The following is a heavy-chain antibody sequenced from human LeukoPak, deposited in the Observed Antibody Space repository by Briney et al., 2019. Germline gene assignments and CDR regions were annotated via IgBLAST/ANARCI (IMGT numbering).Heavy chain of an antibody. J-gene: IGHJ4*02. CDR1: GFTFSSYS. CDR3: ARELSAGGFDY. CDR2: ISSSSSYI. Sequence: GGSLRLSCAASGFTFSSYSMNWVRQAPGKGLEWVSSISSSSSYIYYADSVKGRFTISRDNAKNSLYLQMNSLRAEDTAVYYCARELSAGGFDYWGQGTLVTVSS. D-gene: IGHD3-16*02. V-gene: IGHV3-21*01.